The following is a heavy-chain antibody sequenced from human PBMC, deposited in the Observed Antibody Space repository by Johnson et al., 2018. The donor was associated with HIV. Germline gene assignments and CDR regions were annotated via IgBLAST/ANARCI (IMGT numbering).Heavy chain of an antibody. V-gene: IGHV3-7*01. J-gene: IGHJ3*02. CDR1: GFTFSSYA. CDR2: MNRGGSEI. CDR3: ARASQGAYDM. Sequence: EQLVESGGGMVQPGRSLRLSCAASGFTFSSYAMHWVRQAPGKGLEWVATMNRGGSEIFYVASVKGRFTISGDIAKNSLYLQMNSLRADDTAIYYCARASQGAYDMWGQGTMVIVSS.